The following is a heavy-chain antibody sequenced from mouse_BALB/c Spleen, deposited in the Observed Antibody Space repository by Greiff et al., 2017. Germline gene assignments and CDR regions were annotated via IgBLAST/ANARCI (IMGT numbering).Heavy chain of an antibody. CDR2: INSNGGST. CDR1: GFTFSSYY. Sequence: EVQLQESGGGLVKLGGSLKLSCAASGFTFSSYYMSWVRQTPEKRLELVAAINSNGGSTYYPDTVKGRFTISRDNAKNTLYLQMSSLKSEDTALYYCARAGYRYGEAWFAYWGQGTLVTVSA. J-gene: IGHJ3*01. V-gene: IGHV5-6-2*01. D-gene: IGHD2-14*01. CDR3: ARAGYRYGEAWFAY.